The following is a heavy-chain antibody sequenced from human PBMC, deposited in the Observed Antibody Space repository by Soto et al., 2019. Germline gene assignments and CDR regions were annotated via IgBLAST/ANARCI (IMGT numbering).Heavy chain of an antibody. D-gene: IGHD3-22*01. J-gene: IGHJ5*02. CDR3: ARDLTFYYYYYDSSGHRRWFDP. CDR1: GYTFTSYG. Sequence: ASVKVSCKASGYTFTSYGISWVRQAPGQGLEWMGWISAYNGNTNYAQKLQGRVTMTTDTSTSTAYMELRSLRSDDTAVYYCARDLTFYYYYYDSSGHRRWFDPWGQGTLVTAPQ. CDR2: ISAYNGNT. V-gene: IGHV1-18*01.